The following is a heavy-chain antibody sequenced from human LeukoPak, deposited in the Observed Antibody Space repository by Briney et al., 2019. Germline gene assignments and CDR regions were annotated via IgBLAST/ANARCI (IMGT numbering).Heavy chain of an antibody. CDR1: GFSFSSYW. Sequence: PGGSLRLSCAASGFSFSSYWMSWVRQAPGKGLEGVSYMSGGGGDIFYADSVKGRFTISRDNAKNSLYLQMNSLRAEDTAVYYCAKDIVEAGLFFDYWGQGTLVTVSS. D-gene: IGHD3-16*02. CDR3: AKDIVEAGLFFDY. V-gene: IGHV3-21*05. CDR2: MSGGGGDI. J-gene: IGHJ4*02.